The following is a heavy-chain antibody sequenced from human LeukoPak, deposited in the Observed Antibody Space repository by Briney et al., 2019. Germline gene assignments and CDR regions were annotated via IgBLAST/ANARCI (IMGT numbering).Heavy chain of an antibody. Sequence: PETLSLTCTVSGGSISSYYWSWIRQPPGKGLEWIGYIYYSGSTNYNPSPKSRVTISVDTSKNQFSLKLSSVTAADTAVYYCARVHYDILTGYYEFDYWGQGTLVTISS. CDR2: IYYSGST. CDR1: GGSISSYY. V-gene: IGHV4-59*01. D-gene: IGHD3-9*01. J-gene: IGHJ4*02. CDR3: ARVHYDILTGYYEFDY.